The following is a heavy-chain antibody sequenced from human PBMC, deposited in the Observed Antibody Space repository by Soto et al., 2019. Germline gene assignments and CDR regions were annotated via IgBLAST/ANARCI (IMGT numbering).Heavy chain of an antibody. V-gene: IGHV3-23*01. CDR1: GFTFSSYA. Sequence: PGGSLRLSCAASGFTFSSYAMSWVRQAPGKGLEWVSAISGSGGSTYYADSVKGRFTISRDNSKNTLYLQMNSLRAEDTAVYYCARVALRYFDWSGAFDIWGQGTMVTVS. CDR2: ISGSGGST. D-gene: IGHD3-9*01. CDR3: ARVALRYFDWSGAFDI. J-gene: IGHJ3*02.